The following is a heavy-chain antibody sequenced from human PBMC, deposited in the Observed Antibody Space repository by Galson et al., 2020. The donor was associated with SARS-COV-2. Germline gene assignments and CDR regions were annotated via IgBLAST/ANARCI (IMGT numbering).Heavy chain of an antibody. CDR1: GFTFSNYE. Sequence: TGGSLRLSCAASGFTFSNYEMNWVRQAPGKGLEWVSYISSSGRTIHYADSVKGRFTISRDNAKSSLSLQMNSLRAEDTAVYYCARLDAYGLGYWGQGTLVTVSS. D-gene: IGHD2-21*01. CDR2: ISSSGRTI. CDR3: ARLDAYGLGY. V-gene: IGHV3-48*03. J-gene: IGHJ4*02.